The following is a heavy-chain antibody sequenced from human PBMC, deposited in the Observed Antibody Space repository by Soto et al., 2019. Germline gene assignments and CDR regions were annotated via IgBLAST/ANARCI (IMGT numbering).Heavy chain of an antibody. D-gene: IGHD7-27*01. CDR2: ISGGGGAK. CDR3: AKSLTASNFRLDV. J-gene: IGHJ6*02. CDR1: GFTFNSYF. V-gene: IGHV3-23*01. Sequence: PGGSLRLSCTASGFTFNSYFMSWVRQAPGEGLEWISAISGGGGAKYYSDSVKGRFTISRDNSNNTLYLQMNSLRADDTAVYYCAKSLTASNFRLDVWGHGTRVTVYS.